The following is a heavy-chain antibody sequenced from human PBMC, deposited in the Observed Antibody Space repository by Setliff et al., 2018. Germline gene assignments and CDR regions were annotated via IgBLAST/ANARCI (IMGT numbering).Heavy chain of an antibody. D-gene: IGHD2-2*01. Sequence: ASVKVSCKASGYIFTDYGVSWVRQAPGQGLEWVGWISPHNGMTYYAPKFQDRITMTTDTSTSTAYLEFKSLRSDDTAIYYCSRLVRFCTKISCQRLLGDDYWGQGALVTVSS. CDR1: GYIFTDYG. V-gene: IGHV1-18*01. J-gene: IGHJ4*02. CDR3: SRLVRFCTKISCQRLLGDDY. CDR2: ISPHNGMT.